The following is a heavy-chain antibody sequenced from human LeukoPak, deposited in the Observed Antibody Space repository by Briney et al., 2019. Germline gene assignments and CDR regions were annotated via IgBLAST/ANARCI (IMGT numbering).Heavy chain of an antibody. Sequence: HPGGSLRLSCAASGFTFSDYWMHWVRQAPGKGLVWVSCISFDGSTTYADSVKGRFTISRDNSKNTLYLQMYSLRAEDTAVYYCAKGSGSLSSYYYYMDVWGKGTTVTVSS. CDR2: ISFDGST. CDR1: GFTFSDYW. J-gene: IGHJ6*03. CDR3: AKGSGSLSSYYYYMDV. D-gene: IGHD1-26*01. V-gene: IGHV3-74*01.